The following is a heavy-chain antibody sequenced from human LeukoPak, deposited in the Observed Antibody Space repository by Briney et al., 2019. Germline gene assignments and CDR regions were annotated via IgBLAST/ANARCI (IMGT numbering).Heavy chain of an antibody. V-gene: IGHV3-73*01. CDR3: TRRIAVADDNWFDP. CDR2: IRSKANSYAT. Sequence: GGSLRLSCAASGFTFSGSAMHWVRQASGKGLEWVGRIRSKANSYATAYAASVKGRFTISRDDSKNTAYLQMNSLKTEDTAVYYCTRRIAVADDNWFDPWGQGTLVTVSS. J-gene: IGHJ5*02. CDR1: GFTFSGSA. D-gene: IGHD6-19*01.